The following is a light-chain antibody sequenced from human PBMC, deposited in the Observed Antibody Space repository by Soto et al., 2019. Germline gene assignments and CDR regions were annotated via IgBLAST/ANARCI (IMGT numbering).Light chain of an antibody. J-gene: IGKJ4*01. CDR3: KESYSAPQLT. CDR1: ESIRGY. CDR2: GAS. Sequence: DIQMTQSPSSLSASVGDRVTIACRASESIRGYLNWYQQKPGTAPKLLIFGASSLQSGVPSRFSGSGSGTEFTLTISSLQPEDFATYYCKESYSAPQLTFAGGIKVEIX. V-gene: IGKV1-39*01.